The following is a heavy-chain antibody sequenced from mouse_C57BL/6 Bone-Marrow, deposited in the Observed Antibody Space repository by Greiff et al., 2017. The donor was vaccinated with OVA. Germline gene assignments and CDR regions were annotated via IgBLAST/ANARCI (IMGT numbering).Heavy chain of an antibody. Sequence: VQLQQSGPELVKPGASVKISCKASGYAFSSSWMNWVKQRPGQGLEWIGRIYPGDGDTNYNGKFKGKATLTADQSSSTAYMQRSRLTSEDAAVYFCARRDYGNAQFAYWGQGTLVTVSA. CDR2: IYPGDGDT. D-gene: IGHD2-1*01. CDR3: ARRDYGNAQFAY. J-gene: IGHJ3*01. CDR1: GYAFSSSW. V-gene: IGHV1-82*01.